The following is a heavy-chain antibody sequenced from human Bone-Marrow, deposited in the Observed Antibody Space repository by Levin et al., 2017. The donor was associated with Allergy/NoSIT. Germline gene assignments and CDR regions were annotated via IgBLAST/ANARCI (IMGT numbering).Heavy chain of an antibody. CDR2: IYYNGRT. CDR1: GGSINTGDYY. CDR3: ARGGVSYAHLNY. D-gene: IGHD2-2*01. Sequence: SETLSLTCTVSGGSINTGDYYWTWIRQPPGKGLEWIGYIYYNGRTHYNPSLKSRLTISADTSKNQFSVTLNSATAADTAVYYCARGGVSYAHLNYWGHGTLVTVSS. V-gene: IGHV4-30-4*01. J-gene: IGHJ4*01.